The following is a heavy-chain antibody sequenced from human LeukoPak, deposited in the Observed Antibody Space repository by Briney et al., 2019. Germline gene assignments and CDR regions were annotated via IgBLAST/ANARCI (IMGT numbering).Heavy chain of an antibody. Sequence: SETLSLTCAVSGYSISSGYYWGWIRQPPGKGLEWIGSIYHSGSTYYNPSLKSRVTISVDTSKNQFSLKLSSVTAADTAVYYCARARSGYSGYDQDDAFDIWGQGTMVTVSS. J-gene: IGHJ3*02. V-gene: IGHV4-38-2*01. CDR1: GYSISSGYY. CDR3: ARARSGYSGYDQDDAFDI. D-gene: IGHD5-12*01. CDR2: IYHSGST.